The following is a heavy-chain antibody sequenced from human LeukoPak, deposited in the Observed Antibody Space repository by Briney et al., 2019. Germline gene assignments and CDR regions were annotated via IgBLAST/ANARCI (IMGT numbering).Heavy chain of an antibody. CDR3: AKRYCSGGSCHFYYYYGMDV. CDR2: ISGSGGST. CDR1: GFTFSSYS. Sequence: AGGSLRLSCAASGFTFSSYSMSWVRQAPGKGLEWVSAISGSGGSTYYADSVKGRFTISRDNSKNMLYLQMNSLRAEDTALYYCAKRYCSGGSCHFYYYYGMDVWGQGTTVTVSS. V-gene: IGHV3-23*01. J-gene: IGHJ6*02. D-gene: IGHD2-15*01.